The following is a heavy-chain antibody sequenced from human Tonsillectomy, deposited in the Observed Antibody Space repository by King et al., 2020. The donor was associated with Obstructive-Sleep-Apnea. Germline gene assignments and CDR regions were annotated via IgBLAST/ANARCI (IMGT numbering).Heavy chain of an antibody. Sequence: VQLQQWGAGLLKPSETLSLTCAVYGGSFSGYHWSWIRQPPGKGLEWIGEINHSGSTNYNPSLKSRVTMLVDTSKNQSSLNLSSVTAAATAVYYCARGYYGSGSYSPFDYWGQGNLVTVSS. CDR1: GGSFSGYH. J-gene: IGHJ4*02. V-gene: IGHV4-34*01. CDR2: INHSGST. D-gene: IGHD3-10*01. CDR3: ARGYYGSGSYSPFDY.